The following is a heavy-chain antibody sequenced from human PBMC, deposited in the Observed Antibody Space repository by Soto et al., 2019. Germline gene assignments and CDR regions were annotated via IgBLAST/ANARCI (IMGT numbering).Heavy chain of an antibody. D-gene: IGHD5-12*01. V-gene: IGHV3-15*01. Sequence: GGSLRLSCVASGFSFSNAWMSWVRQVPGKGLEWIGRIRSNINGGAIDYAAPVKGRFTISRDDSKNTLHLLMSALETEYTGIYYCVTLHVQYSGLCEYWGQGTLVTVSS. CDR2: IRSNINGGAI. CDR1: GFSFSNAW. CDR3: VTLHVQYSGLCEY. J-gene: IGHJ4*02.